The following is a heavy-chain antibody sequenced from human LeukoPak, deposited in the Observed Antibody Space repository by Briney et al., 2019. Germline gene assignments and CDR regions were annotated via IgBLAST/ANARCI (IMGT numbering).Heavy chain of an antibody. J-gene: IGHJ5*02. CDR3: AKEPASSGWFDP. CDR1: GFTFSNCG. CDR2: ISGGGDGT. D-gene: IGHD6-19*01. Sequence: GGSLRPSCAASGFTFSNCGMSWVRQVPGKGLDWVSSISGGGDGTYYADSVKGRFTISRDNSKNTLYLQMNSLRAEDTAVYYCAKEPASSGWFDPWGQGTLVAVSS. V-gene: IGHV3-23*01.